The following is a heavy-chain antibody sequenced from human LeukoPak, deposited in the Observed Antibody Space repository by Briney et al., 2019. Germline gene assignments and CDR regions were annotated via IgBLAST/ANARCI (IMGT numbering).Heavy chain of an antibody. CDR1: GFTFTSSA. D-gene: IGHD6-13*01. CDR3: AAGGSSSWYLMEH. Sequence: SVKISCKASGFTFTSSAVQWVRQARGQRLEWIGWIVVGSGNTNYAQKFQERVTITRDMSTSTAYMELSSLRSEDTAVYYCAAGGSSSWYLMEHWGQGTLVTVSS. CDR2: IVVGSGNT. J-gene: IGHJ1*01. V-gene: IGHV1-58*01.